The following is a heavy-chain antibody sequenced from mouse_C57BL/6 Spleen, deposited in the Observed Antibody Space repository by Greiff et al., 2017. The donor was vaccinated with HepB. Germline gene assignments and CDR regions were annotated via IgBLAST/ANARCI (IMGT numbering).Heavy chain of an antibody. J-gene: IGHJ3*01. CDR3: ARDYYGSSSFAY. CDR1: GYTFTSYW. D-gene: IGHD1-1*01. V-gene: IGHV1-55*01. CDR2: IYPGSGST. Sequence: VQLQQPGAELVKPGASVKMSCKASGYTFTSYWITWVKQRPGQGLEWIGDIYPGSGSTNYNEKFKSKATLTVDTSFSTAYMQLSSLTSEDSAVYYCARDYYGSSSFAYWGQGTLVTVSA.